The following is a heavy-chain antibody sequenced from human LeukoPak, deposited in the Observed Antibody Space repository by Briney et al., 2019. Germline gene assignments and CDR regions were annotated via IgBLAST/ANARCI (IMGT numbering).Heavy chain of an antibody. CDR1: GFTFSISA. Sequence: GGSLRLSCAASGFTFSISAMSWVRQAPGKGLDWVSLISYSGYNAYYADSVRGRFTISRDNSKDTLYLHMHSLRAEDDTAVYYCATRNFDDSGIYALGYWGQGTLVTVSS. J-gene: IGHJ4*02. D-gene: IGHD3-10*01. V-gene: IGHV3-23*01. CDR3: ATRNFDDSGIYALGY. CDR2: ISYSGYNA.